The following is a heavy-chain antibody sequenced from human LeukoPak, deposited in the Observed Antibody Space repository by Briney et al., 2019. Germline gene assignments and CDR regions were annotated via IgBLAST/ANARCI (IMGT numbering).Heavy chain of an antibody. Sequence: GGSLRLSCAASRFTFRTYGMHWVRQAPGKGLEWVAFIRYDGSNKYYADSVKGRFTISRDNSKNTLFLQMNSLRAEDTAVYYCTTKGLLWFGELLPFWGQGTLVTVSS. J-gene: IGHJ4*02. CDR3: TTKGLLWFGELLPF. CDR1: RFTFRTYG. V-gene: IGHV3-30*02. D-gene: IGHD3-10*01. CDR2: IRYDGSNK.